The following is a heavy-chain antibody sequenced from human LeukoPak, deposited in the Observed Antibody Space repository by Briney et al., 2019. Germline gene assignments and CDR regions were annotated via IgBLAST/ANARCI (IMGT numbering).Heavy chain of an antibody. Sequence: PSETLSLTCTVSDGSISSYYWSWIRQPPGKGLEWIAYIYYSGSTNYNPSLKSRVTISVDTSKNQFFLKLSSVTAADTAVYYCARVLRGTTNYFDSWGQGTLVTVSS. D-gene: IGHD1-14*01. V-gene: IGHV4-59*01. J-gene: IGHJ4*02. CDR3: ARVLRGTTNYFDS. CDR2: IYYSGST. CDR1: DGSISSYY.